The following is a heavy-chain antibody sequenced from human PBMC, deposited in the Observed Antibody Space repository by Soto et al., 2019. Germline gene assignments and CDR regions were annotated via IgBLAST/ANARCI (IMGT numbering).Heavy chain of an antibody. J-gene: IGHJ6*02. V-gene: IGHV3-53*02. CDR1: GFTVSSNY. CDR3: ARDPPATRNGMDV. CDR2: IYSGGGT. Sequence: VQLVETGGCLIQPGGSLRLSCAASGFTVSSNYMSWVRQAPGKGLEWVSVIYSGGGTYYADSVRGRFTISRDNSKNTLYLQTKSLRAEDTAVYYCARDPPATRNGMDVWGQGTTVTVAS.